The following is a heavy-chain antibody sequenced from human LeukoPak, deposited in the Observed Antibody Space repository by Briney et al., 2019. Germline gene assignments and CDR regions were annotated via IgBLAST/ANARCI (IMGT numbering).Heavy chain of an antibody. CDR1: GFTFSSYS. CDR2: ISSSSSYI. CDR3: AKNGDRGAYCSGGSCYPYYYYYMDV. Sequence: PGGSLRLSCAASGFTFSSYSMNWVRQAPGKGLEGVSSISSSSSYIYYADSVKGRFTIYRDNAKNSLYLQMNTLSAEDTAVYYCAKNGDRGAYCSGGSCYPYYYYYMDVWGKGTTVTISS. D-gene: IGHD2-15*01. V-gene: IGHV3-21*04. J-gene: IGHJ6*03.